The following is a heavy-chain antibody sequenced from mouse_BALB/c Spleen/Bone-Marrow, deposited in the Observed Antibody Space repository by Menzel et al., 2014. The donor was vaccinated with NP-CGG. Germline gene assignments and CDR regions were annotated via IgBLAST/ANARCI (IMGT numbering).Heavy chain of an antibody. J-gene: IGHJ3*01. CDR3: ARLDLVAY. CDR2: IDPANGNT. V-gene: IGHV14-3*02. CDR1: GFNIKDTY. Sequence: VQLQQSGAELVKPGASVKLSCTGSGFNIKDTYMHWVKQRPEQGLEWIGRIDPANGNTKYDPKFQGKATITADTSSNTAYLQLSSLTSEDTAVYYCARLDLVAYWGQGTLVTVSA.